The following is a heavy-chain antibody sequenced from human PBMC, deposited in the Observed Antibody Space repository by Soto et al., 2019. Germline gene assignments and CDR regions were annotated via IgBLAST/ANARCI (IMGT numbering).Heavy chain of an antibody. Sequence: GGSLRLSCAASAFIFSDYAMTWVRQAPGKGLEWVSTISRDAANTHYADSVKGRFTISRDNSKNTLYLQMSSLRGEDTALYYCAKDPSTGYAGHWGQGTLVTVSS. CDR1: AFIFSDYA. CDR3: AKDPSTGYAGH. D-gene: IGHD3-9*01. CDR2: ISRDAANT. V-gene: IGHV3-23*01. J-gene: IGHJ4*02.